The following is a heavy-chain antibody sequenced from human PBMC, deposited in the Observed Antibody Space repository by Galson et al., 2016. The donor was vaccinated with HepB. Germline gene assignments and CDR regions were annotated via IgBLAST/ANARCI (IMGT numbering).Heavy chain of an antibody. V-gene: IGHV3-23*01. J-gene: IGHJ4*02. CDR2: ISTRRTT. D-gene: IGHD1-1*01. Sequence: SLRLSCAASGFVFSNLGLSWVRQAPGKGLEWVASISTRRTTYYSDSVQGRSTISRDNSNNTLYLQMNGLRAEDTAVYYCAKERLVRRIFDHWGQGTLLTVSS. CDR1: GFVFSNLG. CDR3: AKERLVRRIFDH.